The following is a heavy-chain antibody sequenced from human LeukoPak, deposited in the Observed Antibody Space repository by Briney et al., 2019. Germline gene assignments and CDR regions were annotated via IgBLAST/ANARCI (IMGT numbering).Heavy chain of an antibody. CDR2: IYYSGST. V-gene: IGHV4-30-4*01. CDR3: ARRSDGYNYLGPFDY. D-gene: IGHD5-24*01. Sequence: SQTLSLTCTVSGGSISSGDYYWSWIRQPPGKGLEWIGYIYYSGSTYYNPSLKSRVTISVDTSKNQFSLKLSSVTAADTAVYYCARRSDGYNYLGPFDYWGQGTLVTVSS. CDR1: GGSISSGDYY. J-gene: IGHJ4*02.